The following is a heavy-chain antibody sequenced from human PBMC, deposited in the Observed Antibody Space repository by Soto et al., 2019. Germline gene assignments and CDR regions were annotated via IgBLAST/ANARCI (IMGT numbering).Heavy chain of an antibody. D-gene: IGHD2-2*02. V-gene: IGHV1-69*13. Sequence: ASVKVSCKASGGTFSSYAISWVRQAPGQGLEWMGGIIPIFGTANYAQKFQGRVTITADESTSTAYMELSSLRSEDTAVYYRARGAYQLLYEGYYYFYYGMDVWGQGTSVTVSS. CDR1: GGTFSSYA. J-gene: IGHJ6*02. CDR2: IIPIFGTA. CDR3: ARGAYQLLYEGYYYFYYGMDV.